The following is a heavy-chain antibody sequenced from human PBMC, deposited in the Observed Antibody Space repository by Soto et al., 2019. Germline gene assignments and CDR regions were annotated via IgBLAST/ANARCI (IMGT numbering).Heavy chain of an antibody. CDR3: ARDWGIAVADY. CDR1: GFTFSSYS. Sequence: HPGGSLRLSCAASGFTFSSYSMNWVRQAPGKGLEWVSYISSSTSTIYYADSVKGRFTISRDNAKNSLYLQMDSLRAEDTAVYYCARDWGIAVADYWGQGTLVTVSS. D-gene: IGHD6-19*01. V-gene: IGHV3-48*01. CDR2: ISSSTSTI. J-gene: IGHJ4*02.